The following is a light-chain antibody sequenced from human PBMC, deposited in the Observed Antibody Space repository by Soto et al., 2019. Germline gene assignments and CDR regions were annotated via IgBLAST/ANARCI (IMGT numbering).Light chain of an antibody. CDR2: KAS. CDR1: QSVSNR. CDR3: QQYNTYSWT. J-gene: IGKJ1*01. Sequence: DTQMTQFPSTLSASVGDSVTITCRASQSVSNRLAWFQQKSWEAPNLLIHKASSLESWFPSRFSGSGSGTEFTLTISSLQPDDFATYYCQQYNTYSWTFGQGTKVEIK. V-gene: IGKV1-5*03.